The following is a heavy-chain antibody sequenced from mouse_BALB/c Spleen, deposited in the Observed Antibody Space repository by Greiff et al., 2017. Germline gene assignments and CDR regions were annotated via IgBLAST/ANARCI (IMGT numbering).Heavy chain of an antibody. Sequence: EVQGVESGGGLVQPGGSRKLSCAASGFTFSSFGMHWVRQAPEKGLEWVAYISSGSSTIYYADTVKGRFTISRDNPKNTLFLQMTSLRSEDTAMYYCARMGGYDAMDYWGQGTSVTVSS. CDR1: GFTFSSFG. CDR3: ARMGGYDAMDY. J-gene: IGHJ4*01. CDR2: ISSGSSTI. V-gene: IGHV5-17*02.